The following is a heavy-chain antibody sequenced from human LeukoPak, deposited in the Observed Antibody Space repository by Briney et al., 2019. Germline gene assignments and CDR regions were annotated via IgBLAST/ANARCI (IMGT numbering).Heavy chain of an antibody. CDR2: IYYSGST. J-gene: IGHJ4*02. CDR1: GGSISSGGYY. CDR3: ARAVVGNYWDY. Sequence: SETLSLTCTVSGGSISSGGYYWSWIRQHPGKGLEWIGYIYYSGSTYYNPSLKSRVNISVDTSNNQFSLKVSSVTAADTAVYYCARAVVGNYWDYWGQGTLVTVSS. V-gene: IGHV4-31*03. D-gene: IGHD1-26*01.